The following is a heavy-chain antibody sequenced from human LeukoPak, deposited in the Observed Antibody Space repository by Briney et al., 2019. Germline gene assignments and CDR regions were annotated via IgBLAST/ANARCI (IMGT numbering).Heavy chain of an antibody. J-gene: IGHJ6*02. V-gene: IGHV3-30*03. CDR3: ARDYFGSGTYYPYQYYGMDV. Sequence: GGSLRLSCAASGFTFSSYGMHWVRQAPGKGLEWVAVISYDGSNKYYADSVKGRFTISRDNSKNTLYLQMNSLRAEDTAVYFCARDYFGSGTYYPYQYYGMDVWGQGTTVTVSS. CDR2: ISYDGSNK. CDR1: GFTFSSYG. D-gene: IGHD3-10*01.